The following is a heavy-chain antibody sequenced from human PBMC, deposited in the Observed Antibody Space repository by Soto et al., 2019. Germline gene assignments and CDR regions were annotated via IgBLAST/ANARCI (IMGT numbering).Heavy chain of an antibody. D-gene: IGHD1-1*01. CDR3: AKEGLQLVPEGDYYYYGMDV. Sequence: PGGSLRLSCAASGFTFSSYAMSWVRQAPGKGLEWVSAISGSGGSTYYADSVKGRFTISRDNSKNTLYLQMNSLRAEDTAVYYCAKEGLQLVPEGDYYYYGMDVWGQGTTVTVS. J-gene: IGHJ6*02. V-gene: IGHV3-23*01. CDR2: ISGSGGST. CDR1: GFTFSSYA.